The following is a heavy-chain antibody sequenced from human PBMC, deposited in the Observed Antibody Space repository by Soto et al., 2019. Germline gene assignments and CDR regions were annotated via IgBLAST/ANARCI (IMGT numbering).Heavy chain of an antibody. Sequence: GGSLRLSCGASGFTFSSYGMHWVRQAPGKGLEWVAVISYDGSNKYYADSVKGRFTISRDNSKNTLYLQMNSLRAEATAVYYCAKDLRFGSSWSYNWFDPWGQGTLVTVSS. D-gene: IGHD6-13*01. V-gene: IGHV3-30*18. CDR3: AKDLRFGSSWSYNWFDP. CDR2: ISYDGSNK. J-gene: IGHJ5*02. CDR1: GFTFSSYG.